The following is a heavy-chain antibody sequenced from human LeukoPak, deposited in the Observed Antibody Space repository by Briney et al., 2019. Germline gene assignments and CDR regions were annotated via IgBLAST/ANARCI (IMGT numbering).Heavy chain of an antibody. V-gene: IGHV1-24*01. CDR3: ATDSYYDSSGRRFDY. D-gene: IGHD3-22*01. CDR1: GYTLTELS. Sequence: ASVKVSCKVSGYTLTELSMHWVRQAPGKGLEWMGGFDPEDGETIYAQKFQDRVTMTEDTSTDTAYMELSSLRSEDTAVYYCATDSYYDSSGRRFDYWGQGTLVTVSS. CDR2: FDPEDGET. J-gene: IGHJ4*02.